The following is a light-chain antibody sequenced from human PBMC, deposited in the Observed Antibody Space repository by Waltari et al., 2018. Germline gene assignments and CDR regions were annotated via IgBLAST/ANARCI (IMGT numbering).Light chain of an antibody. J-gene: IGKJ4*01. Sequence: IVMTQTPLSLAVTPGQPASISCRSSQSPVHSDGKNYLYWYLQRPGQPPHPLIFEVSDRFSGGPGRFGGSGSDTYFTLNISRVEADDFRTYYCMQGVQLPLTFGGGTRVDIK. V-gene: IGKV2D-29*01. CDR1: QSPVHSDGKNY. CDR3: MQGVQLPLT. CDR2: EVS.